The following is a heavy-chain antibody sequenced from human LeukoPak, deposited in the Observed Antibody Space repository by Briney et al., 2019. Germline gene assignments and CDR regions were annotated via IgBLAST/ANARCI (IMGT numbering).Heavy chain of an antibody. CDR2: IYYSGST. D-gene: IGHD3-22*01. Sequence: PSETLSLTCTVSGGSISSDSYYWAWIRQPPGKGLEWIASIYYSGSTYYNPSLKSRVTISVDTSKNQFSLKLSSVTAADTAVYYCARGLSYYDSSGYYYDGMDYWGQGTLVTVSS. CDR3: ARGLSYYDSSGYYYDGMDY. J-gene: IGHJ4*02. V-gene: IGHV4-39*07. CDR1: GGSISSDSYY.